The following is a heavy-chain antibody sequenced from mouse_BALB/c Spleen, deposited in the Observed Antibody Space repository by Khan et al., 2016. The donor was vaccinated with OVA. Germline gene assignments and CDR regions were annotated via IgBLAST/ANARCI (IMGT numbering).Heavy chain of an antibody. CDR1: GYTFTNYG. CDR3: GRHPCFSDTLDH. J-gene: IGHJ4*01. CDR2: INTYTGEP. Sequence: QIQLVQSGPELKKPGETVKISCKASGYTFTNYGINWVKQSPGKALKWMGWINTYTGEPTYADDFKGRFAFSLETSANTAYLQINNLKTDDTATYIWGRHPCFSDTLDHWGQGTVVTVSA. V-gene: IGHV9-3-1*01.